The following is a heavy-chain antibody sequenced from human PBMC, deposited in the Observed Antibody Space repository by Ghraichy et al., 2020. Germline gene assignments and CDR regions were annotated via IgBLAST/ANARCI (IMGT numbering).Heavy chain of an antibody. V-gene: IGHV1-18*01. D-gene: IGHD3-3*01. CDR1: GYTFTSYG. CDR3: AREEAYYDFWSGYPRLGYYYYMDV. Sequence: ASVKVSCKASGYTFTSYGISWVRQAPGQGLEWMGWISAYNGNTNYAQKLQGRVTMTTDTSTSTAYMELRSLRSDDTAVYYCAREEAYYDFWSGYPRLGYYYYMDVWGKGTTVTVSS. J-gene: IGHJ6*03. CDR2: ISAYNGNT.